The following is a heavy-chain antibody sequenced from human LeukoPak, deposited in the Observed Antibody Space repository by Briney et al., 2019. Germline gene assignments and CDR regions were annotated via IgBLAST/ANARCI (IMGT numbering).Heavy chain of an antibody. D-gene: IGHD2-15*01. CDR3: ARDCGGGSCYGPFDAFDI. CDR2: ISGDGIST. CDR1: GFTFDEYA. J-gene: IGHJ3*02. V-gene: IGHV3-43*02. Sequence: GGSLRLSCAAAGFTFDEYAMHWVRQAPGKGLEWVSLISGDGISTYYADSVKGRFTISRDNAKNSLYLQMNSLRAEDTAVYYCARDCGGGSCYGPFDAFDIWGQGTMVTVSS.